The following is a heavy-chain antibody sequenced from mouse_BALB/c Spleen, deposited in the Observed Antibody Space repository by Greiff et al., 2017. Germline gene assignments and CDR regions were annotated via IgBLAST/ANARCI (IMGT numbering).Heavy chain of an antibody. CDR1: GFTFSSYG. CDR2: INSNGGST. V-gene: IGHV5-6-3*01. D-gene: IGHD1-1*01. CDR3: ARDRGYYGNFDY. J-gene: IGHJ2*01. Sequence: EVQVVESGGGLVQPGGSLKLSCAASGFTFSSYGMSWVRQTPDKRLELVATINSNGGSTYYPDSVKGRFTISRDNAKNTLYLQMSSLKSEDTAMYYCARDRGYYGNFDYWGQGTTLTVSS.